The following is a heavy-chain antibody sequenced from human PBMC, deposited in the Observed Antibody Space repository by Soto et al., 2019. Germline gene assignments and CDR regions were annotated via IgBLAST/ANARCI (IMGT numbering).Heavy chain of an antibody. Sequence: QVQLQQSGPGLVEPSETLSLTCTVSGGPVTNSYWSWIRQSAGKGLEWIGGIGTWGGTYYIPSLKSRVTTSVGPYKDQFSLNLRFVTVADTAVYFCAKEDCGAADIWGKGRKVSVS. CDR1: GGPVTNSY. J-gene: IGHJ3*02. D-gene: IGHD1-26*01. CDR2: IGTWGGT. V-gene: IGHV4-4*07. CDR3: AKEDCGAADI.